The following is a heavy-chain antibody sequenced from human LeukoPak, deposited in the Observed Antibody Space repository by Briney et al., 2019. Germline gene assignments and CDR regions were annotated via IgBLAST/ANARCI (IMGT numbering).Heavy chain of an antibody. CDR1: GYTFADHY. D-gene: IGHD5-12*01. CDR3: ARDLATIDGIAWYYFEN. CDR2: HNPNTGGT. V-gene: IGHV1-2*02. Sequence: SVKVSCKASGYTFADHYIHWVRHAPGQVFEWMGWHNPNTGGTDYAQKFQDRIALTSYTSISTVYMELNRLESDDTALYYCARDLATIDGIAWYYFENWGQGTLVTVS. J-gene: IGHJ4*02.